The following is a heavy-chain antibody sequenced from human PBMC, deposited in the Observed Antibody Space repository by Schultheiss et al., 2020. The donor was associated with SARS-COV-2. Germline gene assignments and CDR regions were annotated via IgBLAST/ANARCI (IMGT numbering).Heavy chain of an antibody. Sequence: GGSLRLSCSASGFTFSSYAMHWVRQAPGKGLEYVSAISSNGGSTYYADSVKGRFTISRDNSKNTLYLQMNSLRAEDTAVYYCAKSAIPLRFLEWFFDYWGQGTLVTVSS. J-gene: IGHJ4*02. CDR1: GFTFSSYA. CDR2: ISSNGGST. D-gene: IGHD3-3*01. CDR3: AKSAIPLRFLEWFFDY. V-gene: IGHV3-64*04.